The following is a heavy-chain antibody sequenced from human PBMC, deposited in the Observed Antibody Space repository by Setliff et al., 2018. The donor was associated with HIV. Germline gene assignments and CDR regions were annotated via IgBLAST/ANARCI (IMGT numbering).Heavy chain of an antibody. CDR1: GGTFRSHE. CDR2: IVPILNTG. Sequence: SVKVSCKASGGTFRSHEISWVRQAPGQGLEWMGGIVPILNTGNYAPKFQGRVTITADESTTTAYMELSSLRSEGTAVYYCSKVSEHRTSSGSFYYYMDVWGEGTTVTVSS. D-gene: IGHD6-6*01. J-gene: IGHJ6*03. V-gene: IGHV1-69*13. CDR3: SKVSEHRTSSGSFYYYMDV.